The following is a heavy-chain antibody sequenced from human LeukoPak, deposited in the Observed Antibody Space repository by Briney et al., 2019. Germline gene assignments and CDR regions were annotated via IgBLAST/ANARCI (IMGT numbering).Heavy chain of an antibody. J-gene: IGHJ1*01. CDR2: IYSGGST. Sequence: PGGSLRLSCAASGFTVSSNYMSWVLQAPGKGLEWVSVIYSGGSTYYADSVKGRFTISRDNSKNTLYLQMNSLRAEDTAVYYCASLYYDILTGYSEYFQHWGQGTLVTVSS. CDR1: GFTVSSNY. CDR3: ASLYYDILTGYSEYFQH. V-gene: IGHV3-53*01. D-gene: IGHD3-9*01.